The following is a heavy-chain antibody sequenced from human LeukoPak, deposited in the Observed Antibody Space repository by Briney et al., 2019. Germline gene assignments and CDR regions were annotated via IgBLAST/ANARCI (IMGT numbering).Heavy chain of an antibody. CDR2: INPTGGST. CDR3: ARDLADGYFDY. CDR1: GYTFTNYY. D-gene: IGHD5-24*01. V-gene: IGHV1-46*01. Sequence: ASVKVSCKASGYTFTNYYMHWVRQAPGQGLEWMGIINPTGGSTKYAQKFQGRVTMTTDTSTSTVYMELSSLRSEDTAVFYCARDLADGYFDYWGQGTLVTVSS. J-gene: IGHJ4*02.